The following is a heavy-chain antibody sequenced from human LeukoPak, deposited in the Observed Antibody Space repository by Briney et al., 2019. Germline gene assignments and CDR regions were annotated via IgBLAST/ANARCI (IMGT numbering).Heavy chain of an antibody. Sequence: GRSLRLSCAASGFTFSTYFMHWVRQAPGKGLEWVAVIASDGSHIFYVESVKGRFTISRDNSKNTLYLQMNSLRAEDTAVYFCARERQDTIVHSGAFDIWGQGTMVTVSS. D-gene: IGHD3-10*01. J-gene: IGHJ3*02. CDR3: ARERQDTIVHSGAFDI. V-gene: IGHV3-30-3*01. CDR1: GFTFSTYF. CDR2: IASDGSHI.